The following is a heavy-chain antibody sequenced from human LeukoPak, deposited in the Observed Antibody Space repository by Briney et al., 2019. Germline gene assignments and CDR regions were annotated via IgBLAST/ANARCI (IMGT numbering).Heavy chain of an antibody. CDR3: ARVQYCSTTSCPIDP. CDR2: IYNSGST. D-gene: IGHD2-2*01. Sequence: SETLSLSCAASGGSISSYYWSWIRQPPGKGLKWVGYIYNSGSTNYNPSLKSRVTISVDTSKNQFSLKMSSVTAADTAVYYCARVQYCSTTSCPIDPWGQGTLVTVSS. CDR1: GGSISSYY. V-gene: IGHV4-59*01. J-gene: IGHJ5*02.